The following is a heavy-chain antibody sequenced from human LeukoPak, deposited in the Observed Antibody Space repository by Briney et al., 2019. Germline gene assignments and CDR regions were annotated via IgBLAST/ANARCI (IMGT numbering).Heavy chain of an antibody. Sequence: IPSETLSLTCTVSGGSISSYYWSWIRQPPGKGLEWIGYIYYSGSTNYNPSLKSRVTISVDTSKNQYSLKLSSVTAADTAVYYCTTVRYDSSGYYSYFDYWGQGTLVTVSS. J-gene: IGHJ4*02. CDR1: GGSISSYY. CDR3: TTVRYDSSGYYSYFDY. V-gene: IGHV4-59*01. CDR2: IYYSGST. D-gene: IGHD3-22*01.